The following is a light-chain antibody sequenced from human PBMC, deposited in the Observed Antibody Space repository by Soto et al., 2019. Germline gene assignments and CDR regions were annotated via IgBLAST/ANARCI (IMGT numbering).Light chain of an antibody. J-gene: IGKJ1*01. CDR1: QTIIGY. CDR2: AAS. V-gene: IGKV1-39*01. Sequence: DIQMTQSPSSLSASIGDSVTITCRASQTIIGYLNWYQQIPGKAPRLLINAASNLQSGVPSRFRGSGSETDFTLTITSLQPEDFATYYCQQSYTTPRTFGQGTKVDIK. CDR3: QQSYTTPRT.